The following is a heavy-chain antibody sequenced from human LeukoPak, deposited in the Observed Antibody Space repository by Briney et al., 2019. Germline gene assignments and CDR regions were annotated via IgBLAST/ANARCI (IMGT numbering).Heavy chain of an antibody. CDR1: GYTFSNYV. V-gene: IGHV7-4-1*02. CDR3: ARDRCSSTSCRIINARFDP. D-gene: IGHD2-2*01. Sequence: GASVKVSCKASGYTFSNYVMNWVRQAPGQGPEWMGWINTKTGNPTYAQGFTGRFVFSLDTSVSTAYLQISSLKAEDTAVYYCARDRCSSTSCRIINARFDPWGQGTLVTVSS. CDR2: INTKTGNP. J-gene: IGHJ5*02.